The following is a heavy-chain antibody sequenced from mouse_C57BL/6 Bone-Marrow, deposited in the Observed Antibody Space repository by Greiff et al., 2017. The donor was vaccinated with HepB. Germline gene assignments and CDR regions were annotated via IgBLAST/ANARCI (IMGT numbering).Heavy chain of an antibody. CDR2: IYPGDGDT. CDR3: ARKRGITTVVDYFDY. Sequence: QVQLQQSGAELVKPGASVKISCKASGYAFSSYWMNWVKQRPGKGLEWIGQIYPGDGDTNYNGKFKGKATLTADKSSSTAYMQLSSLTSEDSAVYFCARKRGITTVVDYFDYWGQGTTLTVSS. D-gene: IGHD1-1*01. CDR1: GYAFSSYW. V-gene: IGHV1-80*01. J-gene: IGHJ2*01.